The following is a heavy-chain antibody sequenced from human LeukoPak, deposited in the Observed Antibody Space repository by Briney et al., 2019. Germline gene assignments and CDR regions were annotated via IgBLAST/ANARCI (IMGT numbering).Heavy chain of an antibody. V-gene: IGHV2-70*11. CDR3: ARMYYDILTGSSIDY. D-gene: IGHD3-9*01. CDR2: IDWDDDK. Sequence: SGPTLVKPTQTLTLTCTFSGFSLSTSGMCVSWIRQPPGKALEWLARIDWDDDKYYSTSLKTRLTISKDTSKNQVVLTMTNMDPVDTATYYCARMYYDILTGSSIDYWGQGTLVTVSS. CDR1: GFSLSTSGMC. J-gene: IGHJ4*02.